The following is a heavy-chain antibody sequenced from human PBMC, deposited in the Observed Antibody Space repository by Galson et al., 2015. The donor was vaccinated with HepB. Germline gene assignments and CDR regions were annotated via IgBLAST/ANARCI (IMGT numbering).Heavy chain of an antibody. Sequence: SLRLSCAASGFTFSSYGMHWVRQAPGKGLEWGSYISSSSSTIYYADSVRGRFTISRDNAKNSLYLQMNTLRGEDTAVYYCARDRGYSHGFIMDVFDIWGQGTMVIVSS. CDR3: ARDRGYSHGFIMDVFDI. CDR2: ISSSSSTI. CDR1: GFTFSSYG. J-gene: IGHJ3*02. V-gene: IGHV3-48*01. D-gene: IGHD5-18*01.